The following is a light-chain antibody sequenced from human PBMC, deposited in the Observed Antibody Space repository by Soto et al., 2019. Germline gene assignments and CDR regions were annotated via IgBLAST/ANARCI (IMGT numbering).Light chain of an antibody. V-gene: IGKV1-5*03. CDR1: QTISSW. Sequence: DIHMTLSPSTLSGSVGNRVTIPCRASQTISSWLAWYQQKPGKAPKLLIYKASTLKSGVPSRFSGSGYGTEFNLTISSLQPDDFATYYCQHYNSYSEAFGQGTKVDIK. CDR3: QHYNSYSEA. CDR2: KAS. J-gene: IGKJ1*01.